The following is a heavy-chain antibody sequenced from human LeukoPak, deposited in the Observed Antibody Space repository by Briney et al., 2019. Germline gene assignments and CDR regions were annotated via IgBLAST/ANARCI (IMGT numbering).Heavy chain of an antibody. J-gene: IGHJ4*02. V-gene: IGHV3-48*04. CDR3: ATDSPETAAFDY. CDR2: IVGSSSNI. Sequence: GGSLRLSCTASGFSFNTYSMNWVRQAPGKGLEWVSYIVGSSSNIYYADSVKGRFTISRDNAKNSLYLQMDSLRAEDTAVYYCATDSPETAAFDYWGQGTLVTVSS. D-gene: IGHD1-1*01. CDR1: GFSFNTYS.